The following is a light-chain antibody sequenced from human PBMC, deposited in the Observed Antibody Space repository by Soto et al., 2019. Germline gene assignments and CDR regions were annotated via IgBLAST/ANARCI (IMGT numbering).Light chain of an antibody. Sequence: EIVLTQSPGTLSLSPGERATLSCRASQSVSASFLAWYQQKPGQAPRLLIYGASSRATGIPDRFSGGGSEIDFTLTISRLEPEDFAVYYCQQYGTSPPEYSFGQGTKLEIK. CDR2: GAS. CDR1: QSVSASF. J-gene: IGKJ2*03. CDR3: QQYGTSPPEYS. V-gene: IGKV3-20*01.